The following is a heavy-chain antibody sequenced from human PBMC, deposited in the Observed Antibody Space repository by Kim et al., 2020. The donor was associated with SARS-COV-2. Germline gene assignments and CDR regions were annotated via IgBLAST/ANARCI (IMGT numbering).Heavy chain of an antibody. Sequence: SETLSLTCTVSGGSISSNTYYWGWIRQPPGKGLEWIGSIFYSGSTYYNPSLKSRVTISVDTSKNQFSLKVSSVTAADTAVYYCASLPKYFDFWGGYYTDLDYWGQRTPGTVSS. CDR2: IFYSGST. J-gene: IGHJ4*02. V-gene: IGHV4-39*01. CDR1: GGSISSNTYY. D-gene: IGHD3-3*01. CDR3: ASLPKYFDFWGGYYTDLDY.